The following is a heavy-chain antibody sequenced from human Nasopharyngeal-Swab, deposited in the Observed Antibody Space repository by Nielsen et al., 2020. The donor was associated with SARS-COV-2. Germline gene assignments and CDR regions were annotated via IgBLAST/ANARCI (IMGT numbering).Heavy chain of an antibody. J-gene: IGHJ4*02. Sequence: ASVKVSCKASGYTFTSYVIHWLRQAPGQRLEWMGWINAGNGYRKYSQKFQGRVTITRDTSARTAYLELSSLRSEDTAVYYCMRELLRITGFDYWGQGTLVTVSS. D-gene: IGHD1-14*01. CDR3: MRELLRITGFDY. CDR1: GYTFTSYV. V-gene: IGHV1-3*01. CDR2: INAGNGYR.